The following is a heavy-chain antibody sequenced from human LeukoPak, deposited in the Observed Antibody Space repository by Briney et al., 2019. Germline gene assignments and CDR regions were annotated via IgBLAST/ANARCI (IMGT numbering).Heavy chain of an antibody. V-gene: IGHV3-21*01. CDR1: GFIFSTYT. D-gene: IGHD2/OR15-2a*01. J-gene: IGHJ5*02. Sequence: PGGSLRLSCATSGFIFSTYTMNWIRQAPGQGLEWVSSIGTSSGSIYYADSVRGRLTISRDNARSSVYLQMNSLRAEDTAVYYCVRIPNSASFPNWLDPWGQRALVTVSS. CDR3: VRIPNSASFPNWLDP. CDR2: IGTSSGSI.